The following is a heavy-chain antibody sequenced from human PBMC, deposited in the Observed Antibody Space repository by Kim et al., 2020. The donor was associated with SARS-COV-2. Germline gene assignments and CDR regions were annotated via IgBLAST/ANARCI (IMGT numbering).Heavy chain of an antibody. Sequence: KQDGSEKSYVDSVKGRFTVSRDNVENSLYTQMNSLRAEDTAVYYCSRDLDVWGKGAAVTVSS. J-gene: IGHJ6*04. V-gene: IGHV3-7*01. CDR3: SRDLDV. CDR2: KQDGSEK.